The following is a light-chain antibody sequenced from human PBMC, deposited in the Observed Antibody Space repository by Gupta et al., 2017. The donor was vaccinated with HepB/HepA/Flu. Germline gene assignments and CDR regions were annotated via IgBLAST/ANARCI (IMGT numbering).Light chain of an antibody. CDR1: HNLLRRY. Sequence: DIVFTHSPLTLSFAPGQRETLSCTTTHNLLRRYLAWYQQKPGQAPRLLIYDTSSRATGMPDRFVGSGSGTDFTLTISGLEPEDFAVYYCQQYADSRWTFGQGTTVEVK. V-gene: IGKV3-20*01. CDR3: QQYADSRWT. CDR2: DTS. J-gene: IGKJ1*01.